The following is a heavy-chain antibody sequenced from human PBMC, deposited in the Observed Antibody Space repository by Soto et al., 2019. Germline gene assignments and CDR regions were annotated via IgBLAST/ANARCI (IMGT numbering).Heavy chain of an antibody. CDR2: ISYDGSNK. CDR3: ARDQDHDSSGYYLHNDAFDI. Sequence: QVQLVESGGGVVQPGRSLRLSCAASGFTFSSYAMHWVRQAPGKGLEWVAVISYDGSNKYYADSVKGRFTISRDNSKNTLYLQMNSLRAEDTAVYYCARDQDHDSSGYYLHNDAFDIWGQGTMVTVSS. CDR1: GFTFSSYA. J-gene: IGHJ3*02. V-gene: IGHV3-30-3*01. D-gene: IGHD3-22*01.